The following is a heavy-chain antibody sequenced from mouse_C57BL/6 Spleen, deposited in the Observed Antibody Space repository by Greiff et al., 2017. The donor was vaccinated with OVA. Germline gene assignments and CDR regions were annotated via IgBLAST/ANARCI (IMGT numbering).Heavy chain of an antibody. V-gene: IGHV1-64*01. CDR3: ASNWDGGVAY. CDR2: LHPNGGST. CDR1: GYTFTSYW. Sequence: VQLQQPGAELVKPGASVKLSCKASGYTFTSYWMHWVKQRPGQGLEWIGLLHPNGGSTNYNEKFKSKATLTVDKSSSTAYMHLRSLTSEDSAVYYCASNWDGGVAYWGQGTLVTVSA. D-gene: IGHD4-1*02. J-gene: IGHJ3*01.